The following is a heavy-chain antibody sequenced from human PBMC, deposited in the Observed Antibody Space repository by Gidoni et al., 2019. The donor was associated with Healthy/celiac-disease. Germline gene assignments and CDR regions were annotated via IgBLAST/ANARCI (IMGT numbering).Heavy chain of an antibody. J-gene: IGHJ4*02. CDR2: IWYDGSNK. CDR1: GFTFSSYG. D-gene: IGHD6-13*01. Sequence: SCAASGFTFSSYGMHWVRQAPVKGLELVAVIWYDGSNKYYADSVKGRFTLSRDNSKNTLYLQMNSLRAEDTAVYYCARYIAAAGTDYFDYWGQGTLVTVSS. V-gene: IGHV3-33*01. CDR3: ARYIAAAGTDYFDY.